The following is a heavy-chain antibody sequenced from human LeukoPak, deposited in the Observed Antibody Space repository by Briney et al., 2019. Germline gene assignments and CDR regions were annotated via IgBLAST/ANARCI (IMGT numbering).Heavy chain of an antibody. Sequence: GAAVKVSCKASGYTFTSYAMNWVRQAPGQGLEWMGWINTNTGNPTYAQGFTGRFVFSLDTSVSTAYLQISSLKAEDTAVYYCASSIAVAGIDYWGQGTLVTVSS. CDR2: INTNTGNP. V-gene: IGHV7-4-1*02. CDR1: GYTFTSYA. D-gene: IGHD6-19*01. CDR3: ASSIAVAGIDY. J-gene: IGHJ4*02.